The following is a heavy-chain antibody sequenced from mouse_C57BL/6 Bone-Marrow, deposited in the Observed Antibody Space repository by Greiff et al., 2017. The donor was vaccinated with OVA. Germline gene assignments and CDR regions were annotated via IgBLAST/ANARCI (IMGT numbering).Heavy chain of an antibody. CDR2: IDPENGDT. CDR1: GFNIKDDY. J-gene: IGHJ2*01. CDR3: TTYRY. V-gene: IGHV14-4*01. Sequence: EVHLVESGAELVRPGASVKLSCTASGFNIKDDYMHLVKERPEQGLEWIGWIDPENGDTEYASKFQGKATITADTSSKTVYLHLSSLTSEDTAVYYCTTYRYWGQGTTLTVSS.